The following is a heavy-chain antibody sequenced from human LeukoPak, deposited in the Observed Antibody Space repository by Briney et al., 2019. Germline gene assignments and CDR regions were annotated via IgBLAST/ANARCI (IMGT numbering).Heavy chain of an antibody. CDR2: MNPNSGNT. V-gene: IGHV1-8*01. Sequence: ASVKVSCKASGYTFTTYDINWVRQATGQGLEWMGRMNPNSGNTGYAQKFQGRVTMTGNTSISTAYMELSSLRSEDTAVYYCARGPNKSDGGNSGSAWFDPWGQGTLVTVSS. CDR1: GYTFTTYD. CDR3: ARGPNKSDGGNSGSAWFDP. D-gene: IGHD4-23*01. J-gene: IGHJ5*02.